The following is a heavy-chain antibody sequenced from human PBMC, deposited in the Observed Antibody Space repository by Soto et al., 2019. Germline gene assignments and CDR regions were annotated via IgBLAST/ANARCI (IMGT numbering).Heavy chain of an antibody. CDR3: ARASYYSDSFGYFLDS. V-gene: IGHV4-61*01. CDR1: GYSIRSGYY. D-gene: IGHD3-22*01. J-gene: IGHJ4*02. Sequence: SETLSLTCSVSGYSIRSGYYWGWLRQPPGKGLEWIAYIYYSGSTNYNPSLKSRVTISVDTSKNQCSLKLSSVTAADTTVYYCARASYYSDSFGYFLDSWGQGNLVTVSS. CDR2: IYYSGST.